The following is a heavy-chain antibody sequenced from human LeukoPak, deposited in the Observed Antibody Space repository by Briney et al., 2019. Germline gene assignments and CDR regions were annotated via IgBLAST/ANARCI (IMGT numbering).Heavy chain of an antibody. CDR1: GGSISSSSYY. V-gene: IGHV4-39*07. Sequence: SETLSLTCTVSGGSISSSSYYWGWIRQPPGKGLEWIGSIYYSGSTYYNPSLKSRVTISVDTSKNQFSLKLSSVTAADTAVYYCANLSKRDLDYWGQGTLVTVSS. J-gene: IGHJ4*02. CDR3: ANLSKRDLDY. D-gene: IGHD3-16*02. CDR2: IYYSGST.